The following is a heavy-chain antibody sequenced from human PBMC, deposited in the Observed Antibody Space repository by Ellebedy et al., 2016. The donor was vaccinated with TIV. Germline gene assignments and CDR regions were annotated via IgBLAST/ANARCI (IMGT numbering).Heavy chain of an antibody. D-gene: IGHD3-10*01. Sequence: PGGSLRLSCAASGFTFRNAWMNWVRQAPGKGLEWVGRIKSKTDGGTTDYAAPVKGRFTISRDDSKNTLYLQMNSLKTEDSAVYYCTTDEPQRGYYGSGSYFRWGQGTLVTVFS. V-gene: IGHV3-15*01. J-gene: IGHJ4*02. CDR2: IKSKTDGGTT. CDR1: GFTFRNAW. CDR3: TTDEPQRGYYGSGSYFR.